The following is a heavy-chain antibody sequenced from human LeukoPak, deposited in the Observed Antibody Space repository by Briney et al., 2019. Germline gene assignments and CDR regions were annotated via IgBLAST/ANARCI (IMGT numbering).Heavy chain of an antibody. J-gene: IGHJ4*02. Sequence: SETRPPASPLYTRSFGGYSWSWNSQPPRKGLGWIGEIIHSVSNNYNPTLKSRATISVDTSKNQFSLKLSSVTAADTAVYYCSRGAARGFDYWGQGTLVTVSS. D-gene: IGHD6-6*01. CDR3: SRGAARGFDY. V-gene: IGHV4-34*01. CDR1: TRSFGGYS. CDR2: IIHSVSN.